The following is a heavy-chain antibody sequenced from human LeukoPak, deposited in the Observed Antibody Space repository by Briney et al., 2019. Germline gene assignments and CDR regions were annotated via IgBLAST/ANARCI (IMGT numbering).Heavy chain of an antibody. CDR2: INHSGST. Sequence: SETLSLTCAVYGGSFSGYYWSWIRQPPGKGLEWIGEINHSGSTNYNPSLKSRVTMSVDTSKNQFSLKVSSVTAADTAVYYCARESTVTSYFFSYLYMDVWGKGTTVTVSS. CDR1: GGSFSGYY. D-gene: IGHD4-11*01. J-gene: IGHJ6*03. V-gene: IGHV4-34*01. CDR3: ARESTVTSYFFSYLYMDV.